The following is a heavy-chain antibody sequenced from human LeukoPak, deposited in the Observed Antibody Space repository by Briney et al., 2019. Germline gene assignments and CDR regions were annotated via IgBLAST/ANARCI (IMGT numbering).Heavy chain of an antibody. Sequence: GASVKVSCKASGYTFTSYAMHWVRQAPGQRLEWMGWINAGNGNTKYSQKFQGRVTITRDTSASTAYMELSSLRSEDTAVYYCAREGVAVAQPVDYWGQGTLVTVSS. V-gene: IGHV1-3*01. CDR3: AREGVAVAQPVDY. D-gene: IGHD6-19*01. CDR1: GYTFTSYA. J-gene: IGHJ4*02. CDR2: INAGNGNT.